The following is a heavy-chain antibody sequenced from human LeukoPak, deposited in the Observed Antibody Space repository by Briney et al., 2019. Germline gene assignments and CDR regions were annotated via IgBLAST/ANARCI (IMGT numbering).Heavy chain of an antibody. V-gene: IGHV1-69*05. CDR2: IIPIFGTA. Sequence: ASGKVSCKASGGTFSSYAISWVRQAPGQGLEWMGGIIPIFGTANYAQKFQGRVTITTDESTSTAYMELSSRRSEDTAVYYCVLWTDYYGSGRYMFPHYYMDVRGKGTTVTVSS. D-gene: IGHD3-10*01. CDR3: VLWTDYYGSGRYMFPHYYMDV. J-gene: IGHJ6*03. CDR1: GGTFSSYA.